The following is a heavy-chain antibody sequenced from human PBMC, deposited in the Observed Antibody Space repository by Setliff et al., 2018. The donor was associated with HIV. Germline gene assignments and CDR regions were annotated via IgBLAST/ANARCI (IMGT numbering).Heavy chain of an antibody. CDR1: GYTFTSYD. V-gene: IGHV1-8*01. CDR2: MNPNSGNT. Sequence: ASVKVSCKASGYTFTSYDINWVRQATGQGLEWMGWMNPNSGNTGYAQKFQGRVTMTRNTSISTAYMELSSLRSEDTAVYYCARVPNQELYFYGMDVWGQGTTVTVSS. CDR3: ARVPNQELYFYGMDV. D-gene: IGHD1-7*01. J-gene: IGHJ6*02.